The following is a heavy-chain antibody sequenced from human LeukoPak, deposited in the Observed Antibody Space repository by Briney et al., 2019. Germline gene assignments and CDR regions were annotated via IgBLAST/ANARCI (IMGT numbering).Heavy chain of an antibody. V-gene: IGHV3-7*03. Sequence: GGSLRLSCAASGFTFSSYAMSWVRQAPEKGLEWVANIKPDGSETYSVDSVKGRFTISRDNSKNTLYLQMNSPRAEDTAVYYCAKESQQWLVPSFDYWGQGTLVTVSS. CDR3: AKESQQWLVPSFDY. J-gene: IGHJ4*02. CDR2: IKPDGSET. D-gene: IGHD6-19*01. CDR1: GFTFSSYA.